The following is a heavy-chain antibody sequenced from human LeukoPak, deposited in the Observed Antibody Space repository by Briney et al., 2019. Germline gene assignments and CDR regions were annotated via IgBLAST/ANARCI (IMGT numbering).Heavy chain of an antibody. CDR1: GFTFDDYA. CDR3: AKVYKPLAVAGPFDY. V-gene: IGHV3-9*01. D-gene: IGHD6-19*01. Sequence: QPGRSLRLSCAASGFTFDDYAMHWVRQAPGKGLEWVSGISWNSGSIGYADSVKGRFTISRDNAKNSLYLQMNSLRAEDTALYYCAKVYKPLAVAGPFDYWGQGTLVTVSS. J-gene: IGHJ4*02. CDR2: ISWNSGSI.